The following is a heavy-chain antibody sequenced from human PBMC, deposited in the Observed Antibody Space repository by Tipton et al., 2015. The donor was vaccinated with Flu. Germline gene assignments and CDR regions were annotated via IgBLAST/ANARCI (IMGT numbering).Heavy chain of an antibody. J-gene: IGHJ5*02. CDR2: IYHSGST. CDR1: GYSISSGYY. V-gene: IGHV4-38-2*02. Sequence: TLSLTCTVSGYSISSGYYWGWIRQPPGKGLEWIGSIYHSGSTYYNPSLKSRVTISVDTSKNQFSLKLSSVTAADTAVYYCARKWTSLPVNWFDPWGQGTLVTVSS. CDR3: ARKWTSLPVNWFDP. D-gene: IGHD3/OR15-3a*01.